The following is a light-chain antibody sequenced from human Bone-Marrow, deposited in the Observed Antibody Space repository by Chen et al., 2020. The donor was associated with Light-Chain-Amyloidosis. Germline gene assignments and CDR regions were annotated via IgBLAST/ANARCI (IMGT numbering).Light chain of an antibody. J-gene: IGLJ2*01. V-gene: IGLV3-25*03. CDR1: DLPTKY. Sequence: SSELTQTPSVSVSPGPTARITCSGDDLPTKYAYWYQQKPGQAPVLVIHRDTERPSGISERFSGSSSGTTATLTISGVQAEDEADYHCQSADSSGTYEVIFGGGTKLTVL. CDR3: QSADSSGTYEVI. CDR2: RDT.